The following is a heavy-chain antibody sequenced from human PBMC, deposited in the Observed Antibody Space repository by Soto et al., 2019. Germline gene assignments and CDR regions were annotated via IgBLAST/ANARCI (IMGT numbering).Heavy chain of an antibody. D-gene: IGHD1-26*01. CDR3: ESSAIVGREVNTWFDL. V-gene: IGHV4-59*01. Sequence: SETLSLTCTVSGDSITGSHWNWIRQPLGKPLEWIGYIYYRGSTNYNPSLKSRLTLSVDTSKNQIFLRLNSVTAADTAVYYRESSAIVGREVNTWFDLWGQGILVTGSS. J-gene: IGHJ5*02. CDR1: GDSITGSH. CDR2: IYYRGST.